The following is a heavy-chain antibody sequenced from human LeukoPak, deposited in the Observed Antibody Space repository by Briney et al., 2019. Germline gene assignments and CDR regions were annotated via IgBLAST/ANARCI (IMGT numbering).Heavy chain of an antibody. V-gene: IGHV3-21*04. CDR3: VRDRGTYRPIDY. J-gene: IGHJ4*02. Sequence: GGSLRLSCAASAFSLSAYNMNWVRQAPGKGLGWVSSISYTGTYIYYADSVKGRFTISRDNAQNSLYLQMNSLRAEDTAIYYCVRDRGTYRPIDYWGQGTLVTASS. CDR1: AFSLSAYN. D-gene: IGHD1-26*01. CDR2: ISYTGTYI.